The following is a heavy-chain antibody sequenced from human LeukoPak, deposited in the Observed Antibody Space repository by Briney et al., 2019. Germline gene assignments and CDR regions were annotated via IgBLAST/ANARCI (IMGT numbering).Heavy chain of an antibody. J-gene: IGHJ4*02. CDR1: GGSFSGYY. CDR3: ARDGMSSGWSSLNFGY. V-gene: IGHV4-34*01. CDR2: INHSGST. D-gene: IGHD6-19*01. Sequence: SETLSLTCAVYGGSFSGYYWSWIRQPPGKGLEWIGEINHSGSTNYNPSLKSRVTISVDTSKNQFSLKLSSVTAADTAVYYCARDGMSSGWSSLNFGYWGQGTLVTVSS.